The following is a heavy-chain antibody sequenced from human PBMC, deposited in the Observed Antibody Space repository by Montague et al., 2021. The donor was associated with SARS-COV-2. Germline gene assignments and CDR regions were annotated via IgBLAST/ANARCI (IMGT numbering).Heavy chain of an antibody. J-gene: IGHJ3*02. V-gene: IGHV4-59*02. D-gene: IGHD5-12*01. CDR1: GGSVSPYY. CDR3: ARGARSDYEAFDI. Sequence: SETLSLTCTASGGSVSPYYWNWIRQSPGKGLEWIGSIYYGGSTIYNPSLKSRVTISVDTSKNQFSLSLTSVTSADTAVYYCARGARSDYEAFDIWGQGTMVTVSS. CDR2: IYYGGST.